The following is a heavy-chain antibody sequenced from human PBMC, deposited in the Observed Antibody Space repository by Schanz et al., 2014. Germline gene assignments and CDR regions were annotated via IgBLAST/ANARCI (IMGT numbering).Heavy chain of an antibody. CDR3: ARDAFYSSSWCFDY. CDR1: GGTFTSYA. Sequence: QVQLVQSGAEVRKPGSSVRVSCKASGGTFTSYAFSWVRQAPGQGLEWMGRIIPILGMENYAQKFQGRVTITADISTSTAYMDLSSLRSDDTAVYYCARDAFYSSSWCFDYWGQGTLVTVSS. CDR2: IIPILGME. J-gene: IGHJ4*02. D-gene: IGHD6-13*01. V-gene: IGHV1-69*04.